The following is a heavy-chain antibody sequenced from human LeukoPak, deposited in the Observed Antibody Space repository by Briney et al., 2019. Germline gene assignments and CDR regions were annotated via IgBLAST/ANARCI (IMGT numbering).Heavy chain of an antibody. CDR2: IKQDGSEK. CDR3: AYRFDY. V-gene: IGHV3-7*01. J-gene: IGHJ4*02. Sequence: GGSLRLSCAASGFTFTNYWMNWVRQAPGKGLEWVANIKQDGSEKYYVDSVKGRFTISRDNAKNSLYLQMNSLRAEDTAVYYCAYRFDYWGQGTLVTVSS. CDR1: GFTFTNYW. D-gene: IGHD4-11*01.